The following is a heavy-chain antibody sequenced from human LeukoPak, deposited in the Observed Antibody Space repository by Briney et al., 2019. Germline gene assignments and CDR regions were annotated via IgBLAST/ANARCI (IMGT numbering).Heavy chain of an antibody. CDR3: AILMVYAIPWYFDL. V-gene: IGHV1-2*02. Sequence: ASVKVSCKASGCTFTGYYMHWVRQAPGQGLEWMGWINPNSGGTNYAQKFQGRVTMTRDTSISTAYMELSRLRSDDTAVYYCAILMVYAIPWYFDLWGRGTLVTVSS. CDR1: GCTFTGYY. J-gene: IGHJ2*01. CDR2: INPNSGGT. D-gene: IGHD2-8*01.